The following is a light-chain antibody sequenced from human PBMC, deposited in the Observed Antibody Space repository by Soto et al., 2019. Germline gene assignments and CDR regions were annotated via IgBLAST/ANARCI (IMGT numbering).Light chain of an antibody. V-gene: IGLV2-14*01. CDR2: EVS. J-gene: IGLJ3*02. Sequence: QSVLTQPASVSGSPGQSITISCNGTSSDVGGYNYVSWYQQHPGKAPKLMIYEVSNRPSGVSNRFSGSKSGNTASLTISVLQAEDEADYYCSSYTSSSTPWVFGGGTKVTVL. CDR3: SSYTSSSTPWV. CDR1: SSDVGGYNY.